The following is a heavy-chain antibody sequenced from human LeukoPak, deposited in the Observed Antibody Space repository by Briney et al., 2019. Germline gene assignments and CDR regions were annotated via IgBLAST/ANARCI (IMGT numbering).Heavy chain of an antibody. CDR1: GYTFTSYG. J-gene: IGHJ6*02. V-gene: IGHV1-18*01. D-gene: IGHD3-22*01. CDR2: ISAYNGNT. Sequence: ASVKVSCKASGYTFTSYGISWVRQAPGQGLEWMGWISAYNGNTNYAQKLRGRVTMTTDTSTSTAYMELRSLRSDDTAVYYCARADMIVVVSPYYGMDVWGQGTTVTVSS. CDR3: ARADMIVVVSPYYGMDV.